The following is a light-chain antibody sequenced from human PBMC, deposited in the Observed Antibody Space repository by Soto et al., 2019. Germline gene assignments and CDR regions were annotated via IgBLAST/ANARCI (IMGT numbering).Light chain of an antibody. CDR1: QGVSSW. CDR3: QQADTFPLT. J-gene: IGKJ4*01. Sequence: DIQMTQSPSSVSASVGDRVTITCRASQGVSSWLAWYQQKPGRAPKPLIYGASTLQSGVPSRFSGSGSGTDFSLTITTLQPEDSATYYCQQADTFPLTFGGGTKVDIK. CDR2: GAS. V-gene: IGKV1-12*01.